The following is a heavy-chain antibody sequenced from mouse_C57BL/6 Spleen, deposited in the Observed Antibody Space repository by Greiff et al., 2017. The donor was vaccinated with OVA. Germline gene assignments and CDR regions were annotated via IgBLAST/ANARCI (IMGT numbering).Heavy chain of an antibody. CDR2: IWSGGST. Sequence: QVQLQQSGPGLVQPSQSLSITCTVSGFSLTSYGVHWVRQSPGKGLEWLRVIWSGGSTDYNAAFISRLSISKDNSKSQVFFKMNSLQADDTAIYYCASIYYGNYRAMDYWGQGTSVTVSS. D-gene: IGHD2-1*01. CDR3: ASIYYGNYRAMDY. CDR1: GFSLTSYG. J-gene: IGHJ4*01. V-gene: IGHV2-2*01.